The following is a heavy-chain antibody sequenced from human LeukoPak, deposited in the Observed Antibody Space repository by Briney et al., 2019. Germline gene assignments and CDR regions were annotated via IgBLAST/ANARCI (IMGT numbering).Heavy chain of an antibody. V-gene: IGHV4-4*07. Sequence: SETLSLTCTVSGGSINNYYWSWIRQPAGKGLEWIGRIYTRGSTNYNPSLKSRVTTSVDTSKNQFSLKLSSVTAADTAVYYCARGRYCSADICSGGDAFDIWGQGTMVSVSS. CDR3: ARGRYCSADICSGGDAFDI. D-gene: IGHD2-15*01. CDR1: GGSINNYY. CDR2: IYTRGST. J-gene: IGHJ3*02.